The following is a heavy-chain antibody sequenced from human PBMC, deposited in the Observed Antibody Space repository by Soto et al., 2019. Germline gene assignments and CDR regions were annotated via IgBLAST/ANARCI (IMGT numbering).Heavy chain of an antibody. CDR1: GFTFSRYG. V-gene: IGHV3-33*01. J-gene: IGHJ5*02. CDR2: IWNDGSKQ. CDR3: ARDDDYEANAIDL. D-gene: IGHD4-17*01. Sequence: QVQLVESGGGVVQPGRSLRLSCVASGFTFSRYGMHWVRQAPGKGLEWVAVIWNDGSKQVYDDSVKGRFTISRDNSKKTLYLEMDSLRAEDTSVYYCARDDDYEANAIDLWGQGTLVTVSS.